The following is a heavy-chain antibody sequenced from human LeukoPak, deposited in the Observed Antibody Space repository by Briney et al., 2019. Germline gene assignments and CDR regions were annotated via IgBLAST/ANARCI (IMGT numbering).Heavy chain of an antibody. V-gene: IGHV3-9*01. J-gene: IGHJ4*02. CDR2: IIWNGGRT. Sequence: GGSLRLSCAASGFTFDDYAMHWVRQAPGKGLEWVSDIIWNGGRTGYADSVKGRFTISRDNAKNTLYLQMNSLRDEDTAVFYCARSRYDYIWGIDYWGQGTLVTISS. D-gene: IGHD3-16*01. CDR1: GFTFDDYA. CDR3: ARSRYDYIWGIDY.